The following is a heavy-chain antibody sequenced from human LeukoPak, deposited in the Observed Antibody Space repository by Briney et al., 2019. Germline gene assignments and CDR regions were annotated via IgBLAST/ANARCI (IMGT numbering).Heavy chain of an antibody. CDR3: ARLYGSGSYNY. CDR1: GGSFSGYY. J-gene: IGHJ4*02. D-gene: IGHD3-10*01. CDR2: INHSGST. Sequence: SETLSLTCAVYGGSFSGYYWSWIRQPPGKGLEWIGEINHSGSTNHNPSLKSRVTISVDTSKNQFSLKLSSVTAADTAVYYCARLYGSGSYNYWGQGTLVTVSS. V-gene: IGHV4-34*01.